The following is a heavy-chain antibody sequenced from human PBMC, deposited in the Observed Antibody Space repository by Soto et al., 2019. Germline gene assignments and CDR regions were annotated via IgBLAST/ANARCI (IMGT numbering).Heavy chain of an antibody. V-gene: IGHV5-51*01. CDR3: ARIIADWYFDL. Sequence: GESLKISCKGSGYNFNNYWIGWVRQMPGKDLEWMGIIYPSDSDVRYSPSFQGQVTMSADKSISTVYLQWTSLKASDTAMYYCARIIADWYFDLWGRGTLVTVSS. CDR1: GYNFNNYW. CDR2: IYPSDSDV. J-gene: IGHJ2*01. D-gene: IGHD3-16*02.